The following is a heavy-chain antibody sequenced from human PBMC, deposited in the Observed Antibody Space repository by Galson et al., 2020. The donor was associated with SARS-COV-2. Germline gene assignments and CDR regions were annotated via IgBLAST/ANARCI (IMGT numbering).Heavy chain of an antibody. CDR1: GYTFTSYA. CDR2: INAGNGNT. CDR3: ARDPGLQLWLQEIYLDY. V-gene: IGHV1-3*01. J-gene: IGHJ4*02. D-gene: IGHD5-18*01. Sequence: ASVKVSCKASGYTFTSYAMHWVRQAPGQRLEWMGCINAGNGNTKYSQKFQGRVTITRDTSASTAYMELSSLRSEDTAVYYCARDPGLQLWLQEIYLDYWGQGTLVTVSS.